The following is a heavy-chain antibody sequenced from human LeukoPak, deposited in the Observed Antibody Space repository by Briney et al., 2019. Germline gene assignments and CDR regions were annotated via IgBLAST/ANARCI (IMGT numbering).Heavy chain of an antibody. V-gene: IGHV4-4*07. CDR2: IYSSGGT. Sequence: SETLSLTCTVSGGSISSYYWSWIRQPAGKGLEWIGRIYSSGGTIYNPPLKSRVTMSVDTSKNQFSLKLTSVTAADTAVYYCARWQDAFDIWGQGTMVTVSS. CDR3: ARWQDAFDI. J-gene: IGHJ3*02. CDR1: GGSISSYY.